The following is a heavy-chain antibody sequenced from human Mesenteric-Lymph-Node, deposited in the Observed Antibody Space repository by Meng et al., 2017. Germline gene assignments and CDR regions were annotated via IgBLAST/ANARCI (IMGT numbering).Heavy chain of an antibody. CDR2: ISLSDSRI. CDR3: ASDPNWSTN. Sequence: VQLLATGVGLIQPGGALSLSCAASGFPVSSNYMSWVRQAPGKGLEWVSSISLSDSRISYADSVKGRFTISRDNAKSSLYLQMNSLRAEDTAIYYCASDPNWSTNWGQGTLVTVSS. CDR1: GFPVSSNY. J-gene: IGHJ4*02. V-gene: IGHV3-21*04. D-gene: IGHD1-1*01.